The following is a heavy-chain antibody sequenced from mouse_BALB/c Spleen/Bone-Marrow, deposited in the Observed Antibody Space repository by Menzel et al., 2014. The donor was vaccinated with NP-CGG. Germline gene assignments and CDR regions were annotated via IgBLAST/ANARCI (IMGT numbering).Heavy chain of an antibody. J-gene: IGHJ2*01. D-gene: IGHD2-3*01. CDR2: IYYSGGS. CDR1: GYSITSGYS. CDR3: ARHDGYFDY. V-gene: IGHV3-1*02. Sequence: VQLQQSGPDLVKPSQSLSLTCTVTGYSITSGYSWYWIRQFPGNKLEWMGFIYYSGGSNYNPSLKSRVSISRDTSKNQFFLQLDSVTSEDAATYYCARHDGYFDYWGQGTTLTVSS.